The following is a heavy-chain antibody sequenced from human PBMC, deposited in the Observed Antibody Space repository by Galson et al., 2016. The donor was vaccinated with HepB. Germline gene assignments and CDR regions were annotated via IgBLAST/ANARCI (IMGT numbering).Heavy chain of an antibody. CDR1: GFSVNANY. J-gene: IGHJ6*02. V-gene: IGHV3-53*01. CDR2: ILSGGST. Sequence: SLRLSCAASGFSVNANYMSWVRQAPGKGLEWVSVILSGGSTYYADSVRDRFTIPRDTSKNTVSLQMNSLRAEDTAVYYCARAAWGLDVWGQGTTVTVSS. CDR3: ARAAWGLDV.